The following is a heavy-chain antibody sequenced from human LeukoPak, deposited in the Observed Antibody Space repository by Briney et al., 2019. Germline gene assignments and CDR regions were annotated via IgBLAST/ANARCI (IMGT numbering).Heavy chain of an antibody. J-gene: IGHJ4*02. D-gene: IGHD3-10*01. CDR2: IIPIFGTA. V-gene: IGHV1-69*05. CDR1: GGTFSSYA. Sequence: GSSVKVSCKASGGTFSSYAISWVRQAPGQGLEWMGGIIPIFGTANYAQKFQGRVTITTDESTSTAYMELSSLRSEDTAVYYCARDNTMVRGVLDYWGQGTLVAVSS. CDR3: ARDNTMVRGVLDY.